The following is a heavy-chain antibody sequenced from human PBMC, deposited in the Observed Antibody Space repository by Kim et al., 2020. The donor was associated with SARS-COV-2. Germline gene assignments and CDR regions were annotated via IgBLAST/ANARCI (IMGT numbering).Heavy chain of an antibody. J-gene: IGHJ5*02. CDR3: AGSPDRKGYCSGGSCGASPVSTNWFDP. D-gene: IGHD2-15*01. CDR1: GGTFSSYA. V-gene: IGHV1-69*13. Sequence: SVKVSCKASGGTFSSYAISWVRQAPGQGLEWMGGIIPIFGTANYAQKFQGRVTITADESTGTAYMELSSLRSEDTAVYYCAGSPDRKGYCSGGSCGASPVSTNWFDPWGQGTLVTVSS. CDR2: IIPIFGTA.